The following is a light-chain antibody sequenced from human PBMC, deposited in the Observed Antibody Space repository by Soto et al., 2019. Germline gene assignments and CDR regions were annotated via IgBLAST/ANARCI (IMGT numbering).Light chain of an antibody. V-gene: IGKV1-39*01. CDR3: QQSSTTPRT. CDR1: QSISTY. CDR2: AAS. Sequence: DIQMTQSPSSLSASVGDRVTITCRASQSISTYLNWYQQKPGKAPKLLIYAASTLQIGVPSRFSGSGSGTDFRLTISSLQPEDFATYYCQQSSTTPRTFGQGTNV. J-gene: IGKJ1*01.